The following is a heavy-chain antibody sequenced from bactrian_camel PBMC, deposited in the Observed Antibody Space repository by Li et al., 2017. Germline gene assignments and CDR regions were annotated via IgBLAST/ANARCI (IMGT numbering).Heavy chain of an antibody. D-gene: IGHD4*01. CDR3: AADARIYGDYARCDPPRAYEYMY. J-gene: IGHJ4*01. Sequence: VQLVESGGGLVQPGGTPRLSCVASGFTFSNYDMSWVRRTPRQGLWWISGINRDGTSTYYYDSVKGRFTISQDGAKNRVYLQMDSLNPEDTAMYYCAADARIYGDYARCDPPRAYEYMYWGQGTQVTVS. V-gene: IGHV3S40*01. CDR2: INRDGTST. CDR1: GFTFSNYD.